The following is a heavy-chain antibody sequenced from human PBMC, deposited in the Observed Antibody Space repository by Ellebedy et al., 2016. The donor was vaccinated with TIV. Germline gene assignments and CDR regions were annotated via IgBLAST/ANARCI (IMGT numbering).Heavy chain of an antibody. D-gene: IGHD2-15*01. CDR1: GFTFSSYG. Sequence: GGSLRLSCAASGFTFSSYGMHWVRQAPGKGLEWVAFISYDEGNKYYVDSVKGRFTISRDNSKNTLYLQMNSLRAEDTAVYFCAKDALGYCTGGSCSPRYDDWFDPWGQGTLVTVSS. CDR3: AKDALGYCTGGSCSPRYDDWFDP. V-gene: IGHV3-30*18. CDR2: ISYDEGNK. J-gene: IGHJ5*02.